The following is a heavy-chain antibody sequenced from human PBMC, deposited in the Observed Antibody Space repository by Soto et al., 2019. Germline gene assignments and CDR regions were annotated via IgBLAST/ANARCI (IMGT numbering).Heavy chain of an antibody. V-gene: IGHV4-59*01. CDR1: GGSSSSYY. CDR3: AKITFWSGFYWFDP. Sequence: SETLSLTCTVSGGSSSSYYWSWIRQPPGKGLEWVGYIYYSGSTNYNPSLKSRVTISVDTSKSQFSLKLSSVTAADTAVYYCAKITFWSGFYWFDPWGQGTLVTVSS. D-gene: IGHD3-3*01. J-gene: IGHJ5*02. CDR2: IYYSGST.